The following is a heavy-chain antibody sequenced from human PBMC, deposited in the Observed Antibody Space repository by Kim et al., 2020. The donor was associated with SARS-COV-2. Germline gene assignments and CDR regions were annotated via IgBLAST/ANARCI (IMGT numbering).Heavy chain of an antibody. CDR1: GFTFSSYE. CDR2: ISSSGSTI. J-gene: IGHJ6*02. Sequence: GGSLRLSCAASGFTFSSYEMNWVRQAPGKGLEWVSYISSSGSTIYYADSVKGRFTICRDNAKNSLYLQMNSLRAEDTAVYYCARDPYSSSYNYYGMDVWGQGPTVTVSS. V-gene: IGHV3-48*03. D-gene: IGHD6-13*01. CDR3: ARDPYSSSYNYYGMDV.